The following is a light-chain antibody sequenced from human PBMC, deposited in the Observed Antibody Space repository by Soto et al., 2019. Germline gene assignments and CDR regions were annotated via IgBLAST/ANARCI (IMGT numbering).Light chain of an antibody. CDR1: QDIGNY. CDR2: AAS. V-gene: IGKV1-27*01. J-gene: IGKJ4*01. CDR3: QKYNSVPLT. Sequence: DIQMTQSPASLSASVGDRVTITCRASQDIGNYLAWYQQKPGKVPTFLIYAASSLQPGVPSRFSGSGSGTDFTLTISSLQPEDVATYYCQKYNSVPLTFGGGTKVEI.